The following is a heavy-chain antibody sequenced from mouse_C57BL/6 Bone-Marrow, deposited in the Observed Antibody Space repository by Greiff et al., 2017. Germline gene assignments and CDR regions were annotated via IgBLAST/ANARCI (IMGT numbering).Heavy chain of an antibody. CDR2: IYPRSGNS. D-gene: IGHD1-2*01. CDR1: GYTFPSYG. V-gene: IGHV1-81*01. Sequence: QVQLQQSGAELARPGASVKLSCKASGYTFPSYGISWVKQRTGQGLEWIGEIYPRSGNSYYNEKFKGKATLTADKSSRTAYMELRSRTSEDSSVYFCARPLLRRGIDYWGQGTTLTVSS. CDR3: ARPLLRRGIDY. J-gene: IGHJ2*01.